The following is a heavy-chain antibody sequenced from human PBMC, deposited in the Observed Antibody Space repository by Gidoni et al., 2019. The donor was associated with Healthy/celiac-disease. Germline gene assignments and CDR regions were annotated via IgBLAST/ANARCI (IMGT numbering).Heavy chain of an antibody. Sequence: EVQLLESGGGLVQPGGSLRLSCAASGFTFSSYAMSWVRQAPGKGLEWVSAMSGSGGSTYYADSVKGRFTISRDNSKNTLYLQRNSLRAEDTAVYYCAKDWGVDIVATSISYFDYWGQGTLVTVSS. J-gene: IGHJ4*02. CDR1: GFTFSSYA. CDR3: AKDWGVDIVATSISYFDY. CDR2: MSGSGGST. V-gene: IGHV3-23*01. D-gene: IGHD5-12*01.